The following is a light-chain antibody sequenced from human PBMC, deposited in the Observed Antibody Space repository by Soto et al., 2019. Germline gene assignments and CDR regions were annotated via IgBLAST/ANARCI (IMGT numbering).Light chain of an antibody. CDR1: QSLRHFNGYNY. V-gene: IGKV2-28*01. CDR2: KVS. CDR3: MQGTHWPIT. J-gene: IGKJ5*01. Sequence: VMTQSPLSLPVTPGEPASMSCRSIQSLRHFNGYNYVDWYLQKPGQSPQLLIYKVSNRDSGVPARFSGSGSGTDFALKISRVEAEDVRVYYCMQGTHWPITFGQGTRLEVK.